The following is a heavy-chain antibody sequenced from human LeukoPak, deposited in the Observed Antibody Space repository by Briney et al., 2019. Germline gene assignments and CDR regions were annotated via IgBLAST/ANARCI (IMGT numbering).Heavy chain of an antibody. V-gene: IGHV4-59*01. J-gene: IGHJ4*02. D-gene: IGHD6-19*01. CDR2: IYYSGST. Sequence: PSETLSLTCTVSGGSISSYYWSWIRQPPGKGLEWIGYIYYSGSTNYNPSLKSRVTISVDTSKNQSSLKLSSVTAADTAVYYCARTYSGWPLDYWGQGTLVTVSS. CDR3: ARTYSGWPLDY. CDR1: GGSISSYY.